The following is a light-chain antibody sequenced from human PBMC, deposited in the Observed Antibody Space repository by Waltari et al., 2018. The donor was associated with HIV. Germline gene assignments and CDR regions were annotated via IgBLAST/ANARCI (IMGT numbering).Light chain of an antibody. CDR2: GKN. Sequence: SSELTQDPSVSVALSQTVRITCQGDSLRTYYATWYQQKPRQAHVIVIYGKNNRLSVIPDRFSGSSSGDTASLTVSGLQAEDDADYHCMSYTGHNRWVFGGGTKLTVL. J-gene: IGLJ3*02. V-gene: IGLV3-19*01. CDR1: SLRTYY. CDR3: MSYTGHNRWV.